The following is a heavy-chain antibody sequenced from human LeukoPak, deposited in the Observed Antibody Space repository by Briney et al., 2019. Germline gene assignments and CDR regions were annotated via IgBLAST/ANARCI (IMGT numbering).Heavy chain of an antibody. D-gene: IGHD5-18*01. Sequence: KSSETLSLTCAVSGGSISGYYWSWIRQPPGKGLEYIGYIYYSGSTNYNPSLKSRVTISVDTSKNQFSLKLSSVTAADTAVYYCARDGGVDMGHSSGSFGAFDIWGQGTMVTVSS. J-gene: IGHJ3*02. CDR1: GGSISGYY. CDR2: IYYSGST. CDR3: ARDGGVDMGHSSGSFGAFDI. V-gene: IGHV4-59*01.